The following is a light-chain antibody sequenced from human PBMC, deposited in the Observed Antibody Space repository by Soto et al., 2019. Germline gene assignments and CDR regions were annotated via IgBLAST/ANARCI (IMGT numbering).Light chain of an antibody. CDR1: NSNIASNT. J-gene: IGLJ1*01. CDR2: YNN. Sequence: QSVLTQPPSASETPGQTVSISCSGSNSNIASNTVNWYQHLPGTVPKLLIYYNNQRPSGVPDRFSGSKSGTSASLAISGLQSEDESDYYCAAWDDTLKRYVFGTGTKVTVL. V-gene: IGLV1-44*01. CDR3: AAWDDTLKRYV.